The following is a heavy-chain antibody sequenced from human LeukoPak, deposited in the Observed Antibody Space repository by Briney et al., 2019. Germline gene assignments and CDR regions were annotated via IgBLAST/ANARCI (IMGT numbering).Heavy chain of an antibody. CDR1: GFTFNDYA. CDR2: ISWNSGSI. Sequence: GGSLRLSCAASGFTFNDYAMHWVRQAPGKGLEWVSGISWNSGSIGYADSVKGRFTISRDNAKNSLYLQMNSLRAEDTALYYCAKGLHRYYYGSGGFDYWGQGTLVTVSS. CDR3: AKGLHRYYYGSGGFDY. D-gene: IGHD3-10*01. V-gene: IGHV3-9*01. J-gene: IGHJ4*02.